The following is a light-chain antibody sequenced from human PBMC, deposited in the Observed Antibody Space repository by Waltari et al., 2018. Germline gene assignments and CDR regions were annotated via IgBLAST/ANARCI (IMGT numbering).Light chain of an antibody. CDR1: ESVSNTF. CDR3: QQYGSFPAT. Sequence: IVLTQSPGTLSLSPGEGAALSCRASESVSNTFLAWYQQKPGQAPRLLIYGASKRATGIPDRFSGSGSGTDFTLTIGRLEPEDFAVYYCQQYGSFPATFG. V-gene: IGKV3-20*01. J-gene: IGKJ1*01. CDR2: GAS.